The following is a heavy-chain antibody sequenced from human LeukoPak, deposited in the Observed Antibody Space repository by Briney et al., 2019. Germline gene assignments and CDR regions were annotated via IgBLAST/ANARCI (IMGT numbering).Heavy chain of an antibody. CDR1: GYTLTELS. V-gene: IGHV1-24*01. CDR2: FDPEDGET. CDR3: ARGDGGY. J-gene: IGHJ4*02. D-gene: IGHD3-10*01. Sequence: ASVKVSCKVSGYTLTELSMHWVRQAPGKGLEWMGGFDPEDGETIYAQKFQGRVTITRDTSASTAYMELSSLRSEDTAVYYCARGDGGYWGQGTLVTVSS.